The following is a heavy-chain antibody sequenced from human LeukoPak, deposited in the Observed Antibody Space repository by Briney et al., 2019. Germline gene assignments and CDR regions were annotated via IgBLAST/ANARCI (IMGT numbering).Heavy chain of an antibody. CDR3: ASGSGALYSSGWYLGDSGRTNWFDP. Sequence: PSETLSLTCTVSGYSISSGYYWGWIRPPPGKGLEWIGSIYHSGSTYYNPSLKSRVTISVDTSKNQFSLKLSSVTAADTAVYYCASGSGALYSSGWYLGDSGRTNWFDPWGQGTLVTVSS. CDR2: IYHSGST. V-gene: IGHV4-38-2*02. CDR1: GYSISSGYY. J-gene: IGHJ5*02. D-gene: IGHD6-19*01.